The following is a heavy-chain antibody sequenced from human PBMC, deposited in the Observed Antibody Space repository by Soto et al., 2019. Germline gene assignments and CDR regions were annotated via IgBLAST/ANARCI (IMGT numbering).Heavy chain of an antibody. CDR2: ISPYNGKA. V-gene: IGHV1-18*01. CDR1: GYTFTNYG. D-gene: IGHD2-15*01. J-gene: IGHJ3*02. Sequence: QAQLVQSGAEVKKPGASVNISFKASGYTFTNYGFIWVRQAPGHGLEWVGWISPYNGKAEYAQNLQGRVTMTRDKPTSTAYMELRSLRSDDTAVYYCARDIYGGNCCDAFDIWGQGTMVTVSS. CDR3: ARDIYGGNCCDAFDI.